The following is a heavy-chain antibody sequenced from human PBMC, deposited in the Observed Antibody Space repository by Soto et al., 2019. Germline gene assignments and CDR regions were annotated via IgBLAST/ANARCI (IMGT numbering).Heavy chain of an antibody. CDR1: GGSISSGGYS. V-gene: IGHV4-30-2*01. J-gene: IGHJ4*02. Sequence: QLQLQESGSGLVRPSQTLSLTCAVSGGSISSGGYSWSWIRQPPGKSLEWIGYIYHSGSTYYNPSLKSRVTISVDRSKNQFSLRLSSVTAADTAVYYCASCFWSGYHVWGQGTLVTVSS. D-gene: IGHD3-3*01. CDR3: ASCFWSGYHV. CDR2: IYHSGST.